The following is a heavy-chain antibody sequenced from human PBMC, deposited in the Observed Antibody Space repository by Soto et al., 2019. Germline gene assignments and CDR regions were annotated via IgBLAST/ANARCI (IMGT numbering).Heavy chain of an antibody. CDR3: ASRIAAAGRRYYYGMDV. Sequence: LRLSCAASGFTFSSYEMNWVRQAPGKGLEGVSYISSSGSTIYYADSVKGRFTISRDNAKNSLYLQMNSLRAEDTAVYYCASRIAAAGRRYYYGMDVWGQGTTVTVSS. V-gene: IGHV3-48*03. J-gene: IGHJ6*02. CDR1: GFTFSSYE. CDR2: ISSSGSTI. D-gene: IGHD6-13*01.